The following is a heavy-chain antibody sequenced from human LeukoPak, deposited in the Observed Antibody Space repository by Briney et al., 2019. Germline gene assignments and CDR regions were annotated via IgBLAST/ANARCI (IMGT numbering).Heavy chain of an antibody. CDR1: GGSISSGNYY. V-gene: IGHV4-61*02. CDR3: ARAAPSYYGSGSLGSYYYGMDV. D-gene: IGHD3-10*01. J-gene: IGHJ6*02. Sequence: SQTLSLTCTVSGGSISSGNYYWSWIRQPAGKGLEWIGRIYTSGSTNYNPSLKSRVTISVDTSKNQFSLKLSSVTAADTAMYYCARAAPSYYGSGSLGSYYYGMDVWGQGTTVTVSS. CDR2: IYTSGST.